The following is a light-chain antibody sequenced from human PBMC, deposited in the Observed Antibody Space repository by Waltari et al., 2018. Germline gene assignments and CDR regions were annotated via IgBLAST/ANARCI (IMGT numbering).Light chain of an antibody. Sequence: EILLTQSPATLSVSPGERATLSCRASQSVNSNLAWYQQKPGQAPRLLISGASPRATGVPARFSGSGSGTDFTLTISSLQSEDFAVYYCQQYNNWPPGRTFGQGTKVEI. J-gene: IGKJ1*01. V-gene: IGKV3-15*01. CDR2: GAS. CDR3: QQYNNWPPGRT. CDR1: QSVNSN.